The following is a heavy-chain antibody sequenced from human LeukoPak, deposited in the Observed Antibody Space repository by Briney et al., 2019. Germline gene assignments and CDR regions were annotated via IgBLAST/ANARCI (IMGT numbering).Heavy chain of an antibody. Sequence: SETLSLTCSVPGGSISSRSYYWGWIRQPPGKGLEWIASIDYIGYNYYSPSLKSRVTISVDTSKNQFSLKLSSVTAADTAVYYCARTTWKPDIAARVVTPYYMDVWGKGTTVTVSS. CDR1: GGSISSRSYY. V-gene: IGHV4-39*07. CDR3: ARTTWKPDIAARVVTPYYMDV. CDR2: IDYIGYN. J-gene: IGHJ6*03. D-gene: IGHD6-6*01.